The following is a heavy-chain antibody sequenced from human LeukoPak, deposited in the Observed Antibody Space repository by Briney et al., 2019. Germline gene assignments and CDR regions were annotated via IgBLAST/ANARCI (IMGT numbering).Heavy chain of an antibody. Sequence: GGSLRLSCAASGFTFSGFSMSWVRQSPTKGLGWVANIKQDGSERYYADVVKGRFTISRDNAKNSLYLQINSLRAEDTAVYYCARSSYSSSSSVWGQGTMVTVSS. D-gene: IGHD6-6*01. CDR1: GFTFSGFS. V-gene: IGHV3-7*03. J-gene: IGHJ3*01. CDR2: IKQDGSER. CDR3: ARSSYSSSSSV.